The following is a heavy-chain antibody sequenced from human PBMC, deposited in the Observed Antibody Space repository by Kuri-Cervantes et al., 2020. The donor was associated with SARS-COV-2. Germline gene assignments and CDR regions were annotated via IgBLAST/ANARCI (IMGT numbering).Heavy chain of an antibody. CDR1: GFIFSDYY. CDR3: ARSPGDGDYDPFDY. D-gene: IGHD4-17*01. Sequence: GESLKISCTASGFIFSDYYMTWIRQAPGKGLEWVSNIGTSGTTKYYADSVKGRFTISMDNAKNSLYLQMNSLRAEDTAVYYCARSPGDGDYDPFDYWGQGTLVTVSS. J-gene: IGHJ4*02. CDR2: IGTSGTTK. V-gene: IGHV3-11*04.